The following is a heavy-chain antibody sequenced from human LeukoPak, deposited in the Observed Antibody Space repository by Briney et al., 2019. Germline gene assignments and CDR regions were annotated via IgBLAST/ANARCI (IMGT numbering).Heavy chain of an antibody. CDR1: GFTFSSYA. J-gene: IGHJ4*02. CDR3: ANYGDYSSKFDY. Sequence: PGGSLRLSCAASGFTFSSYAMHWVRQAPGKGLEWVAVISYDGSNKYYADSVKGRFTISRDNSKNTLYLQMNSLRAEDTAVYYCANYGDYSSKFDYWGQGTLVTVSS. V-gene: IGHV3-30*04. D-gene: IGHD4-17*01. CDR2: ISYDGSNK.